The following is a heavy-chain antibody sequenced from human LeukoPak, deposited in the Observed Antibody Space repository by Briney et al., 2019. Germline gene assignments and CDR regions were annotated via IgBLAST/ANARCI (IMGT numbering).Heavy chain of an antibody. J-gene: IGHJ4*02. CDR3: ARDLDYYGSGSLDY. D-gene: IGHD3-10*01. CDR1: GFTFNSYA. V-gene: IGHV3-23*01. CDR2: ISGSGGST. Sequence: AGGSLRLSCAASGFTFNSYAMSWVRQAPGKGLEWVSAISGSGGSTYYADSVKGRFTISRDNSKNTLYLQMNSLRAEDTAVYYCARDLDYYGSGSLDYWGQGTLVTVSS.